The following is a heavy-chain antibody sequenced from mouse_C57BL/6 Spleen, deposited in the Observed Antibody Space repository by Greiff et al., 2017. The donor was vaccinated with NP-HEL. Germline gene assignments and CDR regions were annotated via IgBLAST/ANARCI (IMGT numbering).Heavy chain of an antibody. CDR1: GYTFTDYE. D-gene: IGHD1-1*01. J-gene: IGHJ3*01. CDR3: ARCVTSVETPWFAY. CDR2: IDPETGGT. V-gene: IGHV1-15*01. Sequence: QVQLQQSGAELVRPGASVTLSCKASGYTFTDYEMHWVKQTPVQGLEWIGTIDPETGGTAYNQKFKGKAILTADKSSSTAYMALRSLTSEDSAVSSYARCVTSVETPWFAYWGQGTLVTVSA.